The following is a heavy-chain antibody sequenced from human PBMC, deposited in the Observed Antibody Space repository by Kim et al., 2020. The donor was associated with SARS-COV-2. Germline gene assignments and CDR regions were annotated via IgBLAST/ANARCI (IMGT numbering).Heavy chain of an antibody. CDR2: VSSDGRNK. D-gene: IGHD5-12*01. Sequence: GGSLRLSCAASGFAFSAYGMHWVRQAPGKGLEWVAVVSSDGRNKYYADSVKGRFTISRDNSENTVELQMNSLRGEDTAIYYCAKELLVALFEFWGQGTQVTVSS. CDR1: GFAFSAYG. J-gene: IGHJ4*02. V-gene: IGHV3-30*18. CDR3: AKELLVALFEF.